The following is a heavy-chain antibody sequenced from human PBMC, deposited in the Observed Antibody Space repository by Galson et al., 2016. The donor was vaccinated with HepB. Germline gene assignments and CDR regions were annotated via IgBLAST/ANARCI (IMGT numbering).Heavy chain of an antibody. CDR1: GFNFSSFS. J-gene: IGHJ4*02. CDR3: ARIMDYYGSGNDPSYFDY. D-gene: IGHD3-22*01. CDR2: TSYDGVNK. V-gene: IGHV3-30-3*01. Sequence: SLRLSCAASGFNFSSFSMHWVRQAPGKGLEWVAVTSYDGVNKYYADSVKGRFTISRDNANSTLHLLLSSLRPEDTATYYCARIMDYYGSGNDPSYFDYWGQGTLVTVSS.